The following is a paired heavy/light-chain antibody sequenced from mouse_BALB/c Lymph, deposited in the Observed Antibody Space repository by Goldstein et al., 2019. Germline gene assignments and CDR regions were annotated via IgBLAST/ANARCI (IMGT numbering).Heavy chain of an antibody. CDR1: GFTFSSFG. CDR3: ARGGQYLLFFDY. CDR2: ISSGSSTI. D-gene: IGHD3-3*01. Sequence: DVQLVESGGGLVQPGGSRKLSCAASGFTFSSFGMHWVRQAPEKGLEWVAYISSGSSTIYYADTVKGRFTISRDNPKNTLFLQMTSLRSEDTAMYYCARGGQYLLFFDYWGQGTTLTVSS. V-gene: IGHV5-17*02. J-gene: IGHJ2*01.
Light chain of an antibody. CDR1: QDINSY. Sequence: DIKMTQSPSSMYASLGERVTITCKASQDINSYLSWFQQKPGKSPKTLIYRANRLVDGVPSRFSGSGSGQDYSLTISSLEYEDMGIYYCLQYDEFPLTFGAGTKLELK. CDR2: RAN. J-gene: IGKJ5*01. CDR3: LQYDEFPLT. V-gene: IGKV14-111*01.